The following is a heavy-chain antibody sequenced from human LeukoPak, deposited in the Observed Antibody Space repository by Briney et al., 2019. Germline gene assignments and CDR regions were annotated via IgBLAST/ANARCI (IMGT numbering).Heavy chain of an antibody. J-gene: IGHJ4*02. D-gene: IGHD3-10*01. CDR3: AKDMRNYYGSGSLDY. V-gene: IGHV3-9*03. Sequence: GRSLRLSCAASGFTFDDYAMHWVRQAPGKGLEWVSGISWDSGSIGYADSVKGRFTISRDNATNSLYLQMNSLRAEDMALYYCAKDMRNYYGSGSLDYWGQGTLVTVSS. CDR1: GFTFDDYA. CDR2: ISWDSGSI.